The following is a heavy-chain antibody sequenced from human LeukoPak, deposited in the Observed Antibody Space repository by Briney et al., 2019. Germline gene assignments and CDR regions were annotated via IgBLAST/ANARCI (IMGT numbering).Heavy chain of an antibody. CDR2: IYYSGST. J-gene: IGHJ4*02. D-gene: IGHD2-2*01. Sequence: SETLSLTCTVSGGSVSSGSYYWSWIRQPPGKGLEWIGYIYYSGSTNYNPSLKSRVTISADTSKNQFSLKLSSVTAADTAVYYCARLYCSSTSCYVGGYFDYWGQGTLVTVSS. CDR3: ARLYCSSTSCYVGGYFDY. V-gene: IGHV4-61*01. CDR1: GGSVSSGSYY.